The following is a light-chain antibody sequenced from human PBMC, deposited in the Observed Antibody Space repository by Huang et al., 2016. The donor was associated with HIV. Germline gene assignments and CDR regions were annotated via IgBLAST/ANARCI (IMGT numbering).Light chain of an antibody. CDR3: HQRSSWPWT. CDR1: QSVDYY. J-gene: IGKJ1*01. CDR2: DAS. V-gene: IGKV3-11*01. Sequence: EIVLTQSPATLSLSPGARATLSCRASQSVDYYLAWYQQKPGQAPRLLVDDASKRAGGIPARFSGSGSETDFTLAISSLEPEDFAVYYCHQRSSWPWTFGQGTKVEI.